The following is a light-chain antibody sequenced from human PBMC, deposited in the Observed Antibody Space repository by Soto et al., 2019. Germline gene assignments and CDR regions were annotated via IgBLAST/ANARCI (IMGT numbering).Light chain of an antibody. CDR3: QQYNNWPQT. CDR2: GAS. Sequence: EIVMTQSPATLSVSPGERATLSCRANQSVSSNLAWYQQKPGQAPRLLIYGASTRATGIPARFSGSGSGTEFTLTISSLQSEDFAVYYCQQYNNWPQTFGQGTKV. J-gene: IGKJ1*01. CDR1: QSVSSN. V-gene: IGKV3-15*01.